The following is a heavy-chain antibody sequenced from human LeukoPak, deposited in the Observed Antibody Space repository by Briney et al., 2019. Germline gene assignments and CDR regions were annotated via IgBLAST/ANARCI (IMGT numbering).Heavy chain of an antibody. J-gene: IGHJ4*02. Sequence: GSLRLCCAASGFTFSTYWMHWVRQAPGKGLVWVSRINSDGSSTSYADSVKGRFTISRDNAKNTLYLQMNSLRAEDTAVYYCAIHSGSNQYFDYWGQGTLVTVSS. CDR1: GFTFSTYW. V-gene: IGHV3-74*01. CDR3: AIHSGSNQYFDY. CDR2: INSDGSST. D-gene: IGHD1-26*01.